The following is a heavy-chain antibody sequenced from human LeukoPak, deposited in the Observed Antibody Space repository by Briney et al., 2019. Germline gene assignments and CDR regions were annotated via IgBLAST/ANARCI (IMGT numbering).Heavy chain of an antibody. V-gene: IGHV3-30-3*01. Sequence: GGSLRLSCAASGFTFSSYTMHWVRQAPGKGLEWVAVISYDGSNKYYADSVKGRFTISRDNSKNTLYLQMNSLRTEDTAVYYCARPYGGYVDYYFDYWGQGTLVTVSS. CDR1: GFTFSSYT. CDR2: ISYDGSNK. J-gene: IGHJ4*02. D-gene: IGHD5-12*01. CDR3: ARPYGGYVDYYFDY.